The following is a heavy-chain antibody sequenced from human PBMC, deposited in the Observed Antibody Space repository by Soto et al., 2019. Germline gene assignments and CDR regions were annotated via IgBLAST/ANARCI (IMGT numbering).Heavy chain of an antibody. V-gene: IGHV4-30-4*01. CDR3: AREYYDFWSGGNWFDP. Sequence: TLSLTCTVSGGSISSGDYYWSWIRQPPGKGLEWIGYIYYSGSTYYNPSLKSRVTISVDTSKNQFSLKLSSVTAADTAVYYCAREYYDFWSGGNWFDPWGQGTLVTVSS. J-gene: IGHJ5*02. CDR1: GGSISSGDYY. D-gene: IGHD3-3*01. CDR2: IYYSGST.